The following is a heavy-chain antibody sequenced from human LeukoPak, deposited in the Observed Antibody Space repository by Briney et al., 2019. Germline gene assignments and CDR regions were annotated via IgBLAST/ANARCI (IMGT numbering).Heavy chain of an antibody. V-gene: IGHV3-21*01. CDR3: ARDLGQYYDTSDNWFDP. CDR2: ISSSSSYI. Sequence: GGSLRLSCAASGFTFNTYSISWVRQAPGKGLEWVSSISSSSSYIYYADSVKGRFTISRDNAKKSLYLQMNSLRAEDTAVYYCARDLGQYYDTSDNWFDPWGQGTLVTVSS. D-gene: IGHD3-22*01. CDR1: GFTFNTYS. J-gene: IGHJ5*02.